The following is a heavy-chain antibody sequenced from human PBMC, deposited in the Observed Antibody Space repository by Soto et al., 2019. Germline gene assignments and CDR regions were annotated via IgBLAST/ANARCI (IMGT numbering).Heavy chain of an antibody. CDR1: GYTFTSYG. D-gene: IGHD4-17*01. J-gene: IGHJ4*02. CDR2: ISAYNGNT. V-gene: IGHV1-18*01. Sequence: QVQLVQSGAEVKKPGASVKVSCKASGYTFTSYGISWVRQAPGQGLEWMGWISAYNGNTNYAQKLQGRVTMTTDTATTTAYMERRSLRSDDTAVYYCARDWETTVTTQPDYWGQGTLVTVSS. CDR3: ARDWETTVTTQPDY.